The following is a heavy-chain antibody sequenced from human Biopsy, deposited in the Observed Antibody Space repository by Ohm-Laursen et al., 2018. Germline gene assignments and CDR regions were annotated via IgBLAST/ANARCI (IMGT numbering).Heavy chain of an antibody. V-gene: IGHV3-23*01. CDR2: FSGSGGST. Sequence: SLRLSCAASGFTFSNYAMSWVRQAPGKGLEWVSTFSGSGGSTNYADSVKGRFTISRDNSKNTLYLQMNSLRAEDTAVYYCAKDRWPHVVVVTTNFDSWGQGTLVPVSS. CDR3: AKDRWPHVVVVTTNFDS. CDR1: GFTFSNYA. J-gene: IGHJ4*02. D-gene: IGHD2-21*02.